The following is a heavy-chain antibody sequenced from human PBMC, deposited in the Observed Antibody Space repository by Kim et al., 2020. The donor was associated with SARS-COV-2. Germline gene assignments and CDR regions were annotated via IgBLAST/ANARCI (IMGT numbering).Heavy chain of an antibody. CDR3: ARGEYYDFWSGYSEPFDY. CDR2: IYPGDSDT. D-gene: IGHD3-3*01. CDR1: GYSFTSYW. Sequence: GESLQISCKGSGYSFTSYWIGWVRQMPGKGLEWMGIIYPGDSDTRYSPSFQGQVTISADKSISTAYLQWSSLKASDTAMYYCARGEYYDFWSGYSEPFDYWGQGTLVTVSS. J-gene: IGHJ4*02. V-gene: IGHV5-51*01.